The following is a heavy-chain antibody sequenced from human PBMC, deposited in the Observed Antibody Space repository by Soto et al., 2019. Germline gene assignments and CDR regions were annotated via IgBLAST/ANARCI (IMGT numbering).Heavy chain of an antibody. CDR1: EFMFRMYL. J-gene: IGHJ4*02. CDR2: INQDGSEE. Sequence: PGGSLRLSCDASEFMFRMYLMSWVRQAPGRGLEWVANINQDGSEEYYADSVKGRFAISRDNAKNTLYLQMNSLRAEDTAVFYCGRGGSDSPMAPGYWGQGTLVTVSS. D-gene: IGHD5-18*01. V-gene: IGHV3-7*01. CDR3: GRGGSDSPMAPGY.